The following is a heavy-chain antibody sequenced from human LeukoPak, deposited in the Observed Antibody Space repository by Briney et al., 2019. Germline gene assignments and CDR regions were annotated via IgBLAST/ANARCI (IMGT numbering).Heavy chain of an antibody. D-gene: IGHD4-11*01. Sequence: GGSLRLSCAASGFTFSSYGMHWVRQAPGKGLEWVAVIWYDGSNKYYADSVRGRFTISRDNSKNTLYLQMNSLRAEDTAVYYCARGRYRAALDVWGQGATVTVSS. J-gene: IGHJ6*02. V-gene: IGHV3-33*01. CDR1: GFTFSSYG. CDR3: ARGRYRAALDV. CDR2: IWYDGSNK.